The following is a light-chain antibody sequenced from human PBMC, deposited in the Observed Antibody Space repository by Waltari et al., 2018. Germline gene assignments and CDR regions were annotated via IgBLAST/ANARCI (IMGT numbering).Light chain of an antibody. CDR1: QSVSDS. Sequence: EIVLTQSPATLSLSPGERATLSCRASQSVSDSLDWYQHKPGQAPRLLVYDASNRATGVPARFSGSGSVTHFTLTISSLEPADFAVYYCQHRSGPFGPGTKVDFK. CDR2: DAS. V-gene: IGKV3-11*01. CDR3: QHRSGP. J-gene: IGKJ3*01.